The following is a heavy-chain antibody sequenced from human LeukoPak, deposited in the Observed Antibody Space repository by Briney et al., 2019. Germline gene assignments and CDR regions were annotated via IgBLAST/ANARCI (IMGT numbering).Heavy chain of an antibody. CDR2: INPNSGGA. V-gene: IGHV1-2*06. CDR1: GYTFTGYY. J-gene: IGHJ4*02. CDR3: ASSYCSGDCYIDY. Sequence: ASVKVSCKASGYTFTGYYMHWVRQAPGQGLEWKGRINPNSGGANYAQKFQGRVTMARDTSISTAYMELSRLRSDDTAVYYCASSYCSGDCYIDYWGQGTLVTVSS. D-gene: IGHD2-21*02.